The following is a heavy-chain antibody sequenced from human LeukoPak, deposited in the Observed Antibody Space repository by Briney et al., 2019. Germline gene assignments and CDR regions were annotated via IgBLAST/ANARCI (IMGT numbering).Heavy chain of an antibody. CDR2: INSDGINT. CDR1: GFTFSNYW. D-gene: IGHD3-10*01. CDR3: ARDPGTLDDYVDY. J-gene: IGHJ4*02. V-gene: IGHV3-74*01. Sequence: PGGSLRLSCAASGFTFSNYWMHWVRQAPGKGLVWVSRINSDGINTSYADSVKGRFTISRDNAKNSLYLQMNSLRAEDTAVYYCARDPGTLDDYVDYWGQGTLVTVSS.